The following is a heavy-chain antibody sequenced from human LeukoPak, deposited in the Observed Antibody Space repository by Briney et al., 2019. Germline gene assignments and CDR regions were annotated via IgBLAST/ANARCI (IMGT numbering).Heavy chain of an antibody. Sequence: PSETLSLTCTVSGDAISRSSWSWIRQTPGKGLEWVGYMFYGGTTYHNPSLKSRLIMSVDTSKDQFSLKLSSVTAADTAVYYCARDLNYNTPGTPYYWGQGTLVTVSS. J-gene: IGHJ4*02. CDR1: GDAISRSS. D-gene: IGHD4-11*01. CDR2: MFYGGTT. CDR3: ARDLNYNTPGTPYY. V-gene: IGHV4-59*12.